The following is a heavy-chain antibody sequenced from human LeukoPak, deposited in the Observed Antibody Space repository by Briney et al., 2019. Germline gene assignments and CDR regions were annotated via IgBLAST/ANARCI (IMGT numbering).Heavy chain of an antibody. J-gene: IGHJ3*02. CDR3: ARGLQEALAWLKALSAFDI. V-gene: IGHV1-18*01. Sequence: RWASVKVSCKASGYTFTSYGISWVRQAPGQGLEWMGWISAYNGNTNYAQKLQGRVTMSTDKSTSTGYMELRSLRSDDTAVYYCARGLQEALAWLKALSAFDIWSQGTMVTVSS. CDR1: GYTFTSYG. D-gene: IGHD5-24*01. CDR2: ISAYNGNT.